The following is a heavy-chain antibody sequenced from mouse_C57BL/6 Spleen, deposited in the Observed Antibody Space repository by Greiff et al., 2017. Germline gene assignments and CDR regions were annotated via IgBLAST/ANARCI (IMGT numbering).Heavy chain of an antibody. D-gene: IGHD2-2*01. V-gene: IGHV1-7*01. CDR1: GFTFTSYS. CDR2: INPSSGYT. CDR3: AKNYGYDEWFAY. J-gene: IGHJ3*01. Sequence: QVQLQQSGAELAKPGASVKLSCTASGFTFTSYSMHWVQQRPGQGLEWIGYINPSSGYTKYTQKFKDKATLTADKSSSTAYRQLSSLTYEESAGYNCAKNYGYDEWFAYWGQGTLVTVSA.